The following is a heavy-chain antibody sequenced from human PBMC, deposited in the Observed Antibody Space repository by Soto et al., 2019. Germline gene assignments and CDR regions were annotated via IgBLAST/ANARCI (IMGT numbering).Heavy chain of an antibody. Sequence: GGSLRLSCAASGFTFSSYSMSWVRQAPGKGLEWVSGFRTGGDDGTTYYADSVKGRFTISRDNSKNTFFLQMNSLRAEDTAIYYCAKKVNSGPGSQYFDYWGQGTLVTISS. J-gene: IGHJ4*02. CDR1: GFTFSSYS. CDR3: AKKVNSGPGSQYFDY. D-gene: IGHD3-10*01. CDR2: FRTGGDDGTT. V-gene: IGHV3-23*01.